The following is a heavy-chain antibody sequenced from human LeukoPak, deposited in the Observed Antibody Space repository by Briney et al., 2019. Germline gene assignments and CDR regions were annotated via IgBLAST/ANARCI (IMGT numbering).Heavy chain of an antibody. D-gene: IGHD3-9*01. CDR3: ARDRPSYDILTGYYRPPLGY. CDR2: ISAYNGNT. Sequence: ASVKVSCKASGYTFTSYGISWVRQAPGQGLEWMGWISAYNGNTNYAQKLQGRVTMTTDTSTSTAYMELRSLRSDDTAVYYCARDRPSYDILTGYYRPPLGYWGQGTLVTVSS. V-gene: IGHV1-18*01. J-gene: IGHJ4*02. CDR1: GYTFTSYG.